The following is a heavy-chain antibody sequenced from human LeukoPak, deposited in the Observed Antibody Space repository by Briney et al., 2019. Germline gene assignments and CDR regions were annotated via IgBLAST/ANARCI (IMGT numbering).Heavy chain of an antibody. V-gene: IGHV1-2*02. CDR3: ARGAGGSDYDDYMDV. Sequence: ASVKVSCKASGYTFTGYYMHWVRQAPGQGLEWMGWINPNSGGTNYAQKFQGRVTMTRDTSISTAYMELSRLRSDDTAVYYCARGAGGSDYDDYMDVWGKGTTVTVSS. CDR2: INPNSGGT. CDR1: GYTFTGYY. J-gene: IGHJ6*03. D-gene: IGHD5-12*01.